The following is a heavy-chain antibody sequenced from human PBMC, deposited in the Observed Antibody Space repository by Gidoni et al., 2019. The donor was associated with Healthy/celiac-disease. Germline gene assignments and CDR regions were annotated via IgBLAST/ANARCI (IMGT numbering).Heavy chain of an antibody. V-gene: IGHV3-64*01. Sequence: EVQLVESGGGLVQPGGSLRLSCAASGFTFSSYAMHWVRQAPGKGLEYVSAISSNGGSTYYANSVKGRFTISRDNSKNTLYLQMGSLRAEDMAVYYCARDVAQLPLLPHYYYGMDVWGQGTTVTVSS. D-gene: IGHD1-26*01. J-gene: IGHJ6*02. CDR2: ISSNGGST. CDR1: GFTFSSYA. CDR3: ARDVAQLPLLPHYYYGMDV.